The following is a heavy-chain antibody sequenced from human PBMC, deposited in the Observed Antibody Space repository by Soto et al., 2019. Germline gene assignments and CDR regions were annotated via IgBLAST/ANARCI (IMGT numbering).Heavy chain of an antibody. V-gene: IGHV3-7*03. CDR3: GRPSRGAPGRTF. D-gene: IGHD2-2*01. J-gene: IGHJ4*02. CDR1: GFSFSSYY. Sequence: GGSLRLSCVASGFSFSSYYMGWARQVPGRGLEWLAKIKQDGSEKSYVDSVRGRFTISRDNAKNSLYLEMDSLSPEATAAYFSGRPSRGAPGRTFWGQGALVTVSS. CDR2: IKQDGSEK.